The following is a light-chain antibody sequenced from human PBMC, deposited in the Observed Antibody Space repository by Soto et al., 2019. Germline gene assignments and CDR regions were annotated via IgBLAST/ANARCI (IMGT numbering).Light chain of an antibody. J-gene: IGKJ2*01. CDR1: QSVIRY. CDR2: GAS. V-gene: IGKV3-11*01. CDR3: QYRSNWPPPAYT. Sequence: IVVTQPPATLSLSPGERATLSCRASQSVIRYLAWYQQKPVQAPRLLIYGASNRATGITARFSGSGSGTDFTITISNLEPEDEAVDYCQYRSNWPPPAYTFGQGTKLDIK.